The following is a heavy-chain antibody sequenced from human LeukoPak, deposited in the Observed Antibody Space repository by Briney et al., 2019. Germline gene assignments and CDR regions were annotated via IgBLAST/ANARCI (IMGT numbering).Heavy chain of an antibody. CDR3: AKDWGTYGGPFDY. V-gene: IGHV3-30*18. J-gene: IGHJ4*02. CDR1: GFTFSSYG. Sequence: PGGSLRLSCAASGFTFSSYGMHWVRQAPGKGLERVAVISYDGSNKYYADSVKGRFTISRDNSKNTLYLQMNSLRAEDTAVYYCAKDWGTYGGPFDYWGQGTLVTVSS. D-gene: IGHD4-23*01. CDR2: ISYDGSNK.